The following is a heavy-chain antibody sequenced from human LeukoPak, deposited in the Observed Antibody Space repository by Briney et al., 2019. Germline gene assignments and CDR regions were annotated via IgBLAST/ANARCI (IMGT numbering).Heavy chain of an antibody. CDR2: IKSKTEGGPT. Sequence: GGSLRLSCAASGYTFSNGWMSGVRHAPGKGLEWVCHIKSKTEGGPTDYAARVEGRVTISRDDSKNTLYLQMNSLKTEDTAVYYCTTFGGNAASGYWGQGTLVTVSS. CDR3: TTFGGNAASGY. D-gene: IGHD4-23*01. J-gene: IGHJ4*02. V-gene: IGHV3-15*01. CDR1: GYTFSNGW.